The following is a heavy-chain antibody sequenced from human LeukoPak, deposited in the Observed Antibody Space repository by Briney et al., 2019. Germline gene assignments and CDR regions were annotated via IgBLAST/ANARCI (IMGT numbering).Heavy chain of an antibody. Sequence: GGSLRLSCAASGFTFSSYAMSWVRQAPGKGLEWVSAISGSGGSTYYADSVKGRSTISRDNSKNTLYLQMNSLRAEDTAVYYCAKDRNYYGSGSYLVFDYWGQGTLVTVSS. V-gene: IGHV3-23*01. CDR1: GFTFSSYA. CDR2: ISGSGGST. J-gene: IGHJ4*02. CDR3: AKDRNYYGSGSYLVFDY. D-gene: IGHD3-10*01.